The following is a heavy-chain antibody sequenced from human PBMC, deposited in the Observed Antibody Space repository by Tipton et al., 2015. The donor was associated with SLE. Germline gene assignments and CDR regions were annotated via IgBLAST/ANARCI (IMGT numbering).Heavy chain of an antibody. CDR1: GFTFSSYW. J-gene: IGHJ4*02. CDR2: INSDGSST. CDR3: ARVGVGPTGALDY. V-gene: IGHV3-74*01. Sequence: GSLRLSCVASGFTFSSYWMHWVRQAPGKGLVWVSRINSDGSSTSYADSVKGRFTISRDNAKNTLYLQMNSLRAEDTAVYYCARVGVGPTGALDYWGQGTLVTVSS. D-gene: IGHD1-26*01.